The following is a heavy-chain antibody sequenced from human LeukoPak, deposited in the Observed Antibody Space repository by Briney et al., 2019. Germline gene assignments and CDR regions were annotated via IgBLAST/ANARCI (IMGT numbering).Heavy chain of an antibody. J-gene: IGHJ4*02. CDR2: IKQDGSEK. Sequence: GGSLRLSCAASGFTSSSYWMSWVRQAPGKGLEWVANIKQDGSEKYYVDSVKGRFTISRDNAKNSLYLQMNSLRAEDTAVYYCARSSSGAFDCWGQGTLVTVFS. CDR1: GFTSSSYW. D-gene: IGHD6-6*01. CDR3: ARSSSGAFDC. V-gene: IGHV3-7*01.